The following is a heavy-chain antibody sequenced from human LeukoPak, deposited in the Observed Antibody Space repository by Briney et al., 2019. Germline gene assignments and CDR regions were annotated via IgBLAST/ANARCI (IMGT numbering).Heavy chain of an antibody. Sequence: GGSLRLSCAASGFTFSSYSMNWVRQAPGKGLEWVSSISSSSSYICYADSVKGRFTISRDNAKDSLYLQMNSLRAEDTAVYYCARDSSSWYYPGGYFDYWGQGTLVTVSS. CDR3: ARDSSSWYYPGGYFDY. D-gene: IGHD6-13*01. CDR1: GFTFSSYS. V-gene: IGHV3-21*01. CDR2: ISSSSSYI. J-gene: IGHJ4*02.